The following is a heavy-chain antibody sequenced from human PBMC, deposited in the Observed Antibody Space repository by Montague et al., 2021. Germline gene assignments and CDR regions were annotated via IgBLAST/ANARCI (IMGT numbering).Heavy chain of an antibody. J-gene: IGHJ5*02. CDR2: VSKDGTTK. V-gene: IGHV3-30*18. D-gene: IGHD6-13*01. Sequence: SLRLSCAASGFTFSRYGMHWVRQAPGKGLEWVAIVSKDGTTKYYADSVKGRFSISRDNSKSTLYLQMNSLGPEDTAVYYCAQRSTYSSKWYLVDPWGQGTLVTVSS. CDR1: GFTFSRYG. CDR3: AQRSTYSSKWYLVDP.